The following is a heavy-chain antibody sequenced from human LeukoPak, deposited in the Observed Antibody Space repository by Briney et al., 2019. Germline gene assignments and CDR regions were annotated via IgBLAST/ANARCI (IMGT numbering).Heavy chain of an antibody. CDR2: MSCRGGSA. J-gene: IGHJ6*02. Sequence: GGSLSLSCAASVFTFSIYAMSGVPRAPERGVECASAMSCRGGSAYYADSVKGRFTISRDNYKNTLYLQMNSLTAEDPAVYYCAKDMYYDILTGSRNYYSYGLDVGGQGPTVTVPS. CDR3: AKDMYYDILTGSRNYYSYGLDV. D-gene: IGHD3-9*01. V-gene: IGHV3-23*01. CDR1: VFTFSIYA.